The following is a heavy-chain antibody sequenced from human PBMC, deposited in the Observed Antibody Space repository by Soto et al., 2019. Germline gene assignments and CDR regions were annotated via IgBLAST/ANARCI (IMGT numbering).Heavy chain of an antibody. Sequence: SETLSLTCIVSGDSVTSGSYYWTWLRQPPGKGLEWIGYISYTGRTKYNPSLQSRVTISVDTSKNDFSLNLSSVTAADTAVYYCASREEARPFWGQGTLVTVSS. V-gene: IGHV4-61*03. CDR1: GDSVTSGSYY. CDR2: ISYTGRT. D-gene: IGHD6-6*01. CDR3: ASREEARPF. J-gene: IGHJ4*02.